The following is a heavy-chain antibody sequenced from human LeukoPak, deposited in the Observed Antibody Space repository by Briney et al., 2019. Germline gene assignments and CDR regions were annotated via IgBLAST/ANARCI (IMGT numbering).Heavy chain of an antibody. CDR2: ISSSSSYT. J-gene: IGHJ6*02. CDR1: GFTFSDYY. V-gene: IGHV3-11*05. D-gene: IGHD3-9*01. Sequence: PSCATAGFTFSDYYMSWVRPAPGKGMEWVSYISSSSSYTNYADSVKGRFTISRDNAKNSLYLPMNSLRAEDTAVYYCARAATYYDILTGAPGYYGMDVWGQGTTVTVSS. CDR3: ARAATYYDILTGAPGYYGMDV.